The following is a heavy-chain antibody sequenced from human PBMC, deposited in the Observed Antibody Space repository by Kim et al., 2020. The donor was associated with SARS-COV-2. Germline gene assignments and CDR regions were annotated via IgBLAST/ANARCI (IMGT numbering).Heavy chain of an antibody. J-gene: IGHJ4*02. CDR1: GYPFTRSA. Sequence: ASVKVSCKASGYPFTRSALHWVRQAPGQGLELMGWINTKTGKPTYAQGFAGRFVFSLDTSVTTAYLQINALKSEDTAVYFCAKDSGRDYYFDHWGQGTLV. V-gene: IGHV7-4-1*02. CDR2: INTKTGKP. CDR3: AKDSGRDYYFDH. D-gene: IGHD3-10*01.